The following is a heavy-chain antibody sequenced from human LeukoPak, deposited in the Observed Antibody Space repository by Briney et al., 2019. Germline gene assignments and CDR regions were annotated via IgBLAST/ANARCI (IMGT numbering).Heavy chain of an antibody. J-gene: IGHJ5*02. Sequence: GGSLRLSCAASGFTFSDYYMSWIRQAPGKGLEWVSYISSSGSTIYYADSVKGRFTISRDNAKNSLYLQMNSLRAEDTAVYYCAKDSSGYPSWFDPWGQGTLVTVSS. CDR2: ISSSGSTI. V-gene: IGHV3-11*01. CDR1: GFTFSDYY. D-gene: IGHD3-22*01. CDR3: AKDSSGYPSWFDP.